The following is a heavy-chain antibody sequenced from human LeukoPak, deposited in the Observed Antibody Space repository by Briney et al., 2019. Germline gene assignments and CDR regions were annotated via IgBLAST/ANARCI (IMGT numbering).Heavy chain of an antibody. D-gene: IGHD6-19*01. CDR1: GFTVSSNY. CDR3: AKVRSIAVAGTLGPFDY. CDR2: ISGSGGST. V-gene: IGHV3-23*01. Sequence: PGGSLRLSCAASGFTVSSNYMSWVRQAPGKGLEWVSAISGSGGSTYYADSVKGRFTISRDNSKNTLYLQMNSLRAEDTAVYYCAKVRSIAVAGTLGPFDYWGQGTLVTVSS. J-gene: IGHJ4*02.